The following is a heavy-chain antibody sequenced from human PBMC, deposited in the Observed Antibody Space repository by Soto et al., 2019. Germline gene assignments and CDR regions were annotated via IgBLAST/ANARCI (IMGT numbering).Heavy chain of an antibody. CDR1: GGSIIRGGYY. V-gene: IGHV4-31*03. CDR2: IYYSGST. CDR3: AREGEQLAYNWFDP. D-gene: IGHD6-13*01. J-gene: IGHJ5*02. Sequence: SETLSLTCTASGGSIIRGGYYWIWIRQHPGKGLEWIGYIYYSGSTYYNPSLKSRVTISVDTSKNQFSLKLSSVTAADTAVYYCAREGEQLAYNWFDPWGQGTLVTVSS.